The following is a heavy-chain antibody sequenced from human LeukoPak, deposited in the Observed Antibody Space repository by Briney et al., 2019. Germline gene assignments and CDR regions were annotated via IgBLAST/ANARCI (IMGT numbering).Heavy chain of an antibody. CDR1: GGSISSYH. J-gene: IGHJ4*02. CDR2: IYSSGST. CDR3: ARTYSSSSTLDY. V-gene: IGHV4-59*12. D-gene: IGHD6-6*01. Sequence: PSETLSLTCTVSGGSISSYHWSWIRQPPGKGLEWIGYIYSSGSTKYNPSLKSRVTISVDTSKNQFSLKLSSVTAADTAVYYCARTYSSSSTLDYWGQGTLVTVSS.